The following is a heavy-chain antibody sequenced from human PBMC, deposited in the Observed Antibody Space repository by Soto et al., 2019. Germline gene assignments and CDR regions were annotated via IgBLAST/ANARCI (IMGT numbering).Heavy chain of an antibody. CDR2: INSYNGNT. CDR3: ARWFAYDSRGYYYGADDP. CDR1: GYTFTSYG. Sequence: ASVKVSCKTSGYTFTSYGITWVRQAPGQGLEWMGWINSYNGNTNYAQKLQGRVTMTTDTSSSTVYMELRSLTSDDTAVYYCARWFAYDSRGYYYGADDPWGQGTLVTVSS. D-gene: IGHD3-22*01. J-gene: IGHJ5*02. V-gene: IGHV1-18*01.